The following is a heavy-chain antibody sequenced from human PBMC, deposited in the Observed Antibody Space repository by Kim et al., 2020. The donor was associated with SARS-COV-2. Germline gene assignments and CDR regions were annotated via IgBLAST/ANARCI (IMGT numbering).Heavy chain of an antibody. CDR1: GGSISSYY. J-gene: IGHJ3*02. V-gene: IGHV4-59*13. CDR2: IYYSGST. CDR3: ATTWIQLSMERGDAFDI. Sequence: SETLSLTCTVSGGSISSYYWSWIRQPPGKGLEWIGYIYYSGSTNYNPSLKSRVTISVDTSKNQFSLKLSSVTAADTAVYYCATTWIQLSMERGDAFDIWGQGTMVTVSS. D-gene: IGHD5-18*01.